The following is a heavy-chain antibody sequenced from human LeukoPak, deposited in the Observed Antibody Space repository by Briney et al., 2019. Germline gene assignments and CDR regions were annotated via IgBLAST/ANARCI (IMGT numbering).Heavy chain of an antibody. CDR3: ARKTGGSLDI. CDR2: ISSSSSTI. J-gene: IGHJ3*02. CDR1: GFTFSSYS. D-gene: IGHD7-27*01. Sequence: PGGSLRLSCAASGFTFSSYSMNWVRQAPGKGLEWVTYISSSSSTIYYADSVKGRFTISRDNAKISLYLEMNSLRAEDTAVYYCARKTGGSLDIWGQGTMVTVSS. V-gene: IGHV3-48*01.